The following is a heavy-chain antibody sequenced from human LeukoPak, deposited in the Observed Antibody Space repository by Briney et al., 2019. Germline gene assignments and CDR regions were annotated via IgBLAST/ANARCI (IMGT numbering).Heavy chain of an antibody. J-gene: IGHJ4*02. Sequence: SETLSLTCTVSGGSISSSSHYWGWIRQPPGKGLEWIGSIYYSGSTYYNPSLKSRVTISVDTSKNQFSLKLSSVTAADTAVYYCARHEYSSSYRFDSWGQGTLVTVSS. V-gene: IGHV4-39*01. D-gene: IGHD6-6*01. CDR2: IYYSGST. CDR3: ARHEYSSSYRFDS. CDR1: GGSISSSSHY.